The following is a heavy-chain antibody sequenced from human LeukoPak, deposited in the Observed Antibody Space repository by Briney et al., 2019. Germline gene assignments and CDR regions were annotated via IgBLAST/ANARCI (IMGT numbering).Heavy chain of an antibody. J-gene: IGHJ4*02. D-gene: IGHD1-26*01. CDR2: FDPEDGET. CDR3: ATSGYSGSYWYFDY. V-gene: IGHV1-24*01. Sequence: ASVKVSCKVSGYTLTELSMHWVRQAPGRGLEWMGGFDPEDGETIYAQKFQGRVAMTEDTSTDTAYMELGSLRSEDTAVYYCATSGYSGSYWYFDYWGQGTLVTVSS. CDR1: GYTLTELS.